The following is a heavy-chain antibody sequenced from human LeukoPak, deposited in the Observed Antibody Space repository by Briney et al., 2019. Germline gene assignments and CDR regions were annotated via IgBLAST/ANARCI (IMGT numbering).Heavy chain of an antibody. Sequence: GGSLRLSCAASGLTFSSYGMHWVRQAPGKGLEWVAVISYDGSNKYYADSVKGRFTISRDNSKNTLYLQMNSLRAEDTAVYYCVKEAGGPFDYWGQRTLVTVSS. CDR3: VKEAGGPFDY. J-gene: IGHJ4*02. CDR1: GLTFSSYG. CDR2: ISYDGSNK. D-gene: IGHD3-10*01. V-gene: IGHV3-30*18.